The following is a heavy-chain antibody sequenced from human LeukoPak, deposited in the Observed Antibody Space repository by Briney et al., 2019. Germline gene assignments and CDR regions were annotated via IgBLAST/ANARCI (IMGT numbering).Heavy chain of an antibody. CDR1: GGSITSYY. CDR3: ARDTWEGSGSYWAD. Sequence: SETLPLTCSVSGGSITSYYWSWIRRPAGKGLEWIGRIYSSGITNYSPSPKRRVTMSVDTSKNQFSLKLTSVTAADTAVYYCARDTWEGSGSYWADWGQGTLVTVSS. V-gene: IGHV4-4*07. D-gene: IGHD3-10*01. J-gene: IGHJ4*02. CDR2: IYSSGIT.